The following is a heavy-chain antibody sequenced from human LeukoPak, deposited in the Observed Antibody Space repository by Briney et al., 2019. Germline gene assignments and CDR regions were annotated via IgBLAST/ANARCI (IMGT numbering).Heavy chain of an antibody. V-gene: IGHV3-48*03. CDR1: GFTFSTYE. J-gene: IGHJ3*01. CDR3: ARESTWDAFDV. Sequence: GGSLRLSCAASGFTFSTYEMNWVRQAPGKWLEWVSYISISGNTIDYADSVKGRFTMSRDIAKNSLYLQMDSLGPEDTAVYYCARESTWDAFDVWGQGTMVTVSS. CDR2: ISISGNTI.